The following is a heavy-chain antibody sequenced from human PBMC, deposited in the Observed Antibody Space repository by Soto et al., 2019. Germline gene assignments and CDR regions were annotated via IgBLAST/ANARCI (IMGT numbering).Heavy chain of an antibody. CDR1: GFSLSTRGVG. Sequence: QITLKESGPTLVKPTQTLTLTCSFSGFSLSTRGVGVGWIRQPPGKALEGLALIYWDDDRRYSPSLKSRLTITKDTSKNQLVLTMTNMAPVDTATYYCARSLWFGELLWGQGTLVTVSS. CDR3: ARSLWFGELL. D-gene: IGHD3-10*01. J-gene: IGHJ4*02. V-gene: IGHV2-5*02. CDR2: IYWDDDR.